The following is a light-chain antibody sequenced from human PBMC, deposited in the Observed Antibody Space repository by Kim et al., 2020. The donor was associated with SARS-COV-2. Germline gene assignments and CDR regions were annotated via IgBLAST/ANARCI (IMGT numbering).Light chain of an antibody. J-gene: IGKJ1*01. V-gene: IGKV1-27*01. CDR3: QKYNSALET. CDR1: QAISNS. CDR2: ATS. Sequence: ASVENSVTITCRASQAISNSLAWSQQNPGKGPKVLIYATSTLQSGVPSRFSGSGSGTDFTLTISGLQAEAVATYYCQKYNSALETFGQGTKVDIK.